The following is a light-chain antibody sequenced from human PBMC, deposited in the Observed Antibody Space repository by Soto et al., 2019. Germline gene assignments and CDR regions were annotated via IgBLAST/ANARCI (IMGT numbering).Light chain of an antibody. Sequence: HSVLTQPASVSGSPGQSITISCTGTSRDVGAYNYVSWYQQHPGKAPKLMIYDVTNRPSVVSNRFSCSKSGYTASLTLPGLQARDAADSHCSSYTTSSTDVFATGTKVPVL. V-gene: IGLV2-14*03. CDR1: SRDVGAYNY. J-gene: IGLJ1*01. CDR3: SSYTTSSTDV. CDR2: DVT.